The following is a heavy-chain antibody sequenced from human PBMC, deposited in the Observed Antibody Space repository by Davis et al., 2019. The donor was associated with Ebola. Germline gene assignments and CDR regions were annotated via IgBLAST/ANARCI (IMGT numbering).Heavy chain of an antibody. CDR1: GITFSTHL. CDR3: ARVTMTTFGGVIITEHFWDY. Sequence: GESLKISCADSGITFSTHLMHWVPQASGKGLEWVSSISSSSSYIYYSDSLKGRFTISRDNAKNSRYLQMNSLRAEDTAVYYGARVTMTTFGGVIITEHFWDYWGQGTLVAVSS. CDR2: ISSSSSYI. V-gene: IGHV3-21*01. J-gene: IGHJ4*01. D-gene: IGHD3-16*02.